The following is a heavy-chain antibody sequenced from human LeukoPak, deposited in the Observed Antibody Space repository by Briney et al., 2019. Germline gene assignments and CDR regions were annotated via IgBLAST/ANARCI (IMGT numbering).Heavy chain of an antibody. J-gene: IGHJ4*02. D-gene: IGHD3-16*01. CDR2: IYGGGNI. V-gene: IGHV3-53*01. Sequence: GGSLRLSCAASGFTVSSNYMNWVRQAPGKGLEWVSVIYGGGNIYYADSVRGRFTISRDNAKNSLYLQMNSLRTEDTAVYYCARHGPSYYFDYWGQGTLVTVSS. CDR3: ARHGPSYYFDY. CDR1: GFTVSSNY.